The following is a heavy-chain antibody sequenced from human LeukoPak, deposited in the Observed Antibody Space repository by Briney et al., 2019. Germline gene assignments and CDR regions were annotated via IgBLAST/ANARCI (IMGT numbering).Heavy chain of an antibody. Sequence: GGSLRLSCAASGFTFSSYSMNWVRQAPGKGLEWVSSISSSNSYIYYADSVKGRFTISRDNAKNSLYLQMNSLRAEDTAVYYCASEYYYDSSGYYHFGYWGQGTLVTVSS. V-gene: IGHV3-21*01. J-gene: IGHJ4*02. CDR3: ASEYYYDSSGYYHFGY. D-gene: IGHD3-22*01. CDR2: ISSSNSYI. CDR1: GFTFSSYS.